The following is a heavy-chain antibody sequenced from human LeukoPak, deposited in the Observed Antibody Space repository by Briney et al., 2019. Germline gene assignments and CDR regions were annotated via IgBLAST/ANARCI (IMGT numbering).Heavy chain of an antibody. J-gene: IGHJ6*02. V-gene: IGHV4-59*02. CDR1: GGSVSSYY. D-gene: IGHD1-7*01. CDR2: IYYSGST. CDR3: ARDNWNYGSSMDV. Sequence: SETLSLTCTVSGGSVSSYYWSWIRQPPGKGLEWIGYIYYSGSTNYNPSLKSRVTISVDTSKIQFSLKLSSVTAADTAVYHCARDNWNYGSSMDVWGQGTTVTVSS.